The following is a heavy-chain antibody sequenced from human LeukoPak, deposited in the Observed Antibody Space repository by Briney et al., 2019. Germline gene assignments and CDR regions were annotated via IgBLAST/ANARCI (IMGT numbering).Heavy chain of an antibody. V-gene: IGHV3-30-3*01. CDR3: ARDPRGFWSGPPAPFDI. D-gene: IGHD3-3*01. CDR2: ISYDGSNK. CDR1: GFTFSSYA. Sequence: PGGSLRLSCAASGFTFSSYAMHWVRQAPGKGLEGVAVISYDGSNKYYADSVKGRFPISRDNSKNTLYLQMNSLRAEDTAVYYCARDPRGFWSGPPAPFDIWGQGTMVPVSS. J-gene: IGHJ3*02.